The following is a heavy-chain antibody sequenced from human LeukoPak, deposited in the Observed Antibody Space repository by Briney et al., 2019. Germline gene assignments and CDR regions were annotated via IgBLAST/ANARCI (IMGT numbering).Heavy chain of an antibody. V-gene: IGHV3-74*01. CDR1: GFIFTTYW. CDR3: TRDLVGATSDF. D-gene: IGHD1-26*01. J-gene: IGHJ4*02. CDR2: INSDGSDT. Sequence: GGSLRLSCSASGFIFTTYWMHWVREAPGKGLVWVARINSDGSDTYYADSVKGRFTISRDNSKNTVYLQMNSLRAEDTAVYYCTRDLVGATSDFWGQGTLVTVSS.